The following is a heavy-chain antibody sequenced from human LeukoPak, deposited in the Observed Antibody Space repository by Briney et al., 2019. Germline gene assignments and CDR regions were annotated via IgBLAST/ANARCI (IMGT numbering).Heavy chain of an antibody. CDR3: ARGCPYYYDSSGYYYGGRYYYYYYMDV. J-gene: IGHJ6*03. CDR2: INHSGST. CDR1: GGSFSGYY. D-gene: IGHD3-22*01. Sequence: SETLSLTCAVYGGSFSGYYWSWIRQPPGKGLEWIGEINHSGSTNDNPSLKSRVTISVDTSKNQFSLKLSSVTAADTAVYYCARGCPYYYDSSGYYYGGRYYYYYYMDVWGKGTTVTVSS. V-gene: IGHV4-34*01.